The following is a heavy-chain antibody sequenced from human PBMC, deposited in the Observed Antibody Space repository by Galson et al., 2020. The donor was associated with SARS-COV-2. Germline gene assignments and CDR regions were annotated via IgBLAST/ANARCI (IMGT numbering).Heavy chain of an antibody. V-gene: IGHV4-59*01. D-gene: IGHD6-13*01. J-gene: IGHJ5*02. CDR2: SYYSGSS. Sequence: LETLSLTCSVSGGSLSYSYWSWVRQSPGKGLEWIRYSYYSGSSNYNPSLRSRVTISVDTSKSQFSLRLTSVTAADTAVYYCARGRGQLESWGQGPLVSVAS. CDR1: GGSLSYSY. CDR3: ARGRGQLES.